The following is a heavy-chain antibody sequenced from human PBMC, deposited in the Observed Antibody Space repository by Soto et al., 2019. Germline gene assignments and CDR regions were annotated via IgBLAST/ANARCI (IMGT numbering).Heavy chain of an antibody. CDR1: GFTFSSYA. CDR2: ISGSGGST. J-gene: IGHJ4*02. Sequence: GGSLRLSCAASGFTFSSYAMSWVRQAPGKGLEWVSAISGSGGSTYYADSVKGRFTISRDNSKNTLYLQMNSLRAEDTAVYYCAKGLGASNWGSPTPFDYWGQGTLVTVSS. D-gene: IGHD7-27*01. CDR3: AKGLGASNWGSPTPFDY. V-gene: IGHV3-23*01.